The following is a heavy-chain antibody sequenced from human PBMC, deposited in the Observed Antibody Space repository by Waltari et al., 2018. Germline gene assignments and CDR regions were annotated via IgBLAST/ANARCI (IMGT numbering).Heavy chain of an antibody. D-gene: IGHD4-4*01. J-gene: IGHJ4*02. V-gene: IGHV1-69*01. CDR3: ARGRYSNYVGSFDY. CDR2: IIPIFGTA. Sequence: QVQLVQSGAEVKKPGASVKVSCKASGGTFSSYPNTWGRQAPGQGLEWMGGIIPIFGTANYAQKFQGRVTITADESTSTAYMELSSLRSEDTAVYYCARGRYSNYVGSFDYWGQGTLVTVSS. CDR1: GGTFSSYP.